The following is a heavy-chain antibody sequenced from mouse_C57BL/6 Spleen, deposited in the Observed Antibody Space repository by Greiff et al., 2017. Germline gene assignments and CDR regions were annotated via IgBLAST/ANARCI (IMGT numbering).Heavy chain of an antibody. D-gene: IGHD1-1*01. CDR2: ISSGSSTI. V-gene: IGHV5-17*01. J-gene: IGHJ1*03. CDR3: ARQHYYGSRDWYFDV. CDR1: GFTFSDYG. Sequence: EVKLEESGGGLVKPGGSLKLSCAASGFTFSDYGMHWVRQAPEKGLEWVAYISSGSSTIYYADTVKGRFTISRDNAKNTLFLQMTSLRSEDTAMYYCARQHYYGSRDWYFDVWGTGTTVTVSS.